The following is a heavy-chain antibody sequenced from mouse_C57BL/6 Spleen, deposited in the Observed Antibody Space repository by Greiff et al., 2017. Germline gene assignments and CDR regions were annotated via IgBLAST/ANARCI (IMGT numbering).Heavy chain of an antibody. CDR3: ARHIRGYFDV. J-gene: IGHJ1*03. CDR1: GFTFSSYT. V-gene: IGHV5-9*01. CDR2: ISGGGGNT. D-gene: IGHD1-1*01. Sequence: EVMLVESGGGLVKPGGSLKLSCAASGFTFSSYTMSWVRQTPEKRLEWVATISGGGGNTYYPDSVKGRFTISRDNAKNTLYRQMSSRRSEDTALYYCARHIRGYFDVWGTGTTVTVSS.